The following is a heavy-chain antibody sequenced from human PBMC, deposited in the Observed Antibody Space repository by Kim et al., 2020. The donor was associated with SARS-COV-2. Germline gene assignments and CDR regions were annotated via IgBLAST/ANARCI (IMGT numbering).Heavy chain of an antibody. V-gene: IGHV4-34*01. D-gene: IGHD6-6*01. Sequence: TNNNPSLKSRVTISVDTSKNQFSLKLSSVTAADTAVYYCARDSSSSGEDYWGQGTLVTVSS. J-gene: IGHJ4*02. CDR2: T. CDR3: ARDSSSSGEDY.